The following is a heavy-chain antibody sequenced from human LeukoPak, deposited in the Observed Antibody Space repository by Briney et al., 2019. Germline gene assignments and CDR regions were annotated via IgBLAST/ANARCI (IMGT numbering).Heavy chain of an antibody. V-gene: IGHV4-34*01. CDR3: ARKEAVTTPLKP. CDR1: GGSFSGYF. J-gene: IGHJ5*02. CDR2: ISHTGNT. Sequence: SETLSLTCAVYGGSFSGYFWSWIRQPPGKGLEWIGEISHTGNTAYKSSLKSRVTISVDKSKNQFSLKLSSVTAADTAVYYCARKEAVTTPLKPWAKGTLVTVSS. D-gene: IGHD4-17*01.